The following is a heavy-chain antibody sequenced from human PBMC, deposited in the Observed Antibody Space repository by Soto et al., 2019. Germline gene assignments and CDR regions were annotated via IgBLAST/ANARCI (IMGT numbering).Heavy chain of an antibody. D-gene: IGHD1-1*01. V-gene: IGHV4-39*01. CDR2: MYYGVNT. CDR3: AARNWNFYYYYALDV. CDR1: GGSISSSSYS. Sequence: SETLSLTCIVSGGSISSSSYSWAWIRQPPGKGLEWIGTMYYGVNTYYNPSLESRVTISVDTSKNQFSLELSSVTAADTAVYSCAARNWNFYYYYALDVWGQGTTVTVSS. J-gene: IGHJ6*02.